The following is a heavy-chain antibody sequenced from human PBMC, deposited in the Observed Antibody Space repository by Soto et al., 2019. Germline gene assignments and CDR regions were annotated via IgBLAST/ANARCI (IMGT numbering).Heavy chain of an antibody. Sequence: GGSLRLSCAASGFTFTRFSMNWVRQALGKGLEWVSSISSTTNYIYYGDSMKGRITISRDNAKNSLYLEMNSLRAEDTAVYYCARESEDLTSSFDYWGQGTLVTVSS. CDR2: ISSTTNYI. V-gene: IGHV3-21*06. J-gene: IGHJ4*02. CDR1: GFTFTRFS. CDR3: ARESEDLTSSFDY.